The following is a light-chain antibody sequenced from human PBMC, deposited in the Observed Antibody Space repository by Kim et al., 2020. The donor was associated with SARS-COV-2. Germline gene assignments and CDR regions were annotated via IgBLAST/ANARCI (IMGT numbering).Light chain of an antibody. V-gene: IGLV2-14*03. Sequence: QAITIYGTGSGSGLVGFNYVTWYQQHRDKAPKLIIYDVVHRPSGVSSRFSGSKSGYTASLSISGLEADDEAIYYCSSYTSSTTIVFGGGTQLTVL. J-gene: IGLJ2*01. CDR2: DVV. CDR1: GSGLVGFNY. CDR3: SSYTSSTTIV.